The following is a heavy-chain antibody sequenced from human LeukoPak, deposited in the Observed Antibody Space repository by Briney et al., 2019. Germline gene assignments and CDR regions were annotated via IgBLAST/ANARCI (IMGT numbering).Heavy chain of an antibody. CDR2: IYHSGTA. J-gene: IGHJ5*02. D-gene: IGHD2-2*01. CDR1: GYSISSGYQ. V-gene: IGHV4-38-2*02. CDR3: ARDPRWLTPDCTSTSCYENYFDP. Sequence: PSETLSLTCGVSGYSISSGYQWAWIRPSPGKGLEGTGSIYHSGTAHYTPSLKSRVTISVETSKNQFSLNMYSVTAADTAVYYCARDPRWLTPDCTSTSCYENYFDPWGQGTLVTVSS.